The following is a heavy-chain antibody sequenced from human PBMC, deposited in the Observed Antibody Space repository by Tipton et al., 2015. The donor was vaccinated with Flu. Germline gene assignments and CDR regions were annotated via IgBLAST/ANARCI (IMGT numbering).Heavy chain of an antibody. D-gene: IGHD3-16*01. CDR2: INHSGST. CDR3: ARGYGYDRGGDY. V-gene: IGHV4-34*01. CDR1: GGSFSGYY. Sequence: TLSLTCAVYGGSFSGYYWSWIRQPPGKGLEWIGEINHSGSTNYNPSLKSRVTISVDTSKNQFPLKLSSVTAADTAVYYCARGYGYDRGGDYWGQGTLVTVSS. J-gene: IGHJ4*02.